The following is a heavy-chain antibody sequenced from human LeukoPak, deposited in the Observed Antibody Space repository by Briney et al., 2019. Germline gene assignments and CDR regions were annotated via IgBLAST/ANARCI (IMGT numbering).Heavy chain of an antibody. V-gene: IGHV6-1*01. Sequence: SQTLPLTCVTSGDSVSSSSSAWSWIRQSPSRGLEWLGRTYYRSRWIYDYAESVKGRITINPDTSKNEFSLQLNSVTPEDTAMYYCARNLRPDFDYWGQGTLVTVSS. CDR3: ARNLRPDFDY. J-gene: IGHJ4*02. CDR1: GDSVSSSSSA. CDR2: TYYRSRWIY.